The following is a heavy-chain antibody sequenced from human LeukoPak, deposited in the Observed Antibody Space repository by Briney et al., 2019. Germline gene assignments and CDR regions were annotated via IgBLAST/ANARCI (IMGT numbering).Heavy chain of an antibody. Sequence: PGGSLRLSCAASGFTFSGSAMHWVRHASGKGLECVGRIRSKANSYATAYAASVKGSFTISRDDSKNTAYLQMNSLKTDDTAVYYCTTLRIYCSGGSCEIDYWGQGTLVTVSS. CDR2: IRSKANSYAT. CDR1: GFTFSGSA. CDR3: TTLRIYCSGGSCEIDY. V-gene: IGHV3-73*01. J-gene: IGHJ4*02. D-gene: IGHD2-15*01.